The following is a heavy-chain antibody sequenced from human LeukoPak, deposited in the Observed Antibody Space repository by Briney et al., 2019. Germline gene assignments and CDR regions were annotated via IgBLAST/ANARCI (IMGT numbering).Heavy chain of an antibody. V-gene: IGHV3-66*04. D-gene: IGHD3-22*01. CDR3: ARRAGDYSHPYDY. J-gene: IGHJ4*02. CDR1: GFTVSSNS. Sequence: GGSLRLFCAASGFTVSSNSMSWVRHAPGKGLEWVSFIYSCGSTQYSDSVKGRFTISRDNSKNTLYLQMNSLRAEDTAVYYCARRAGDYSHPYDYWGQGTLVTVSS. CDR2: IYSCGST.